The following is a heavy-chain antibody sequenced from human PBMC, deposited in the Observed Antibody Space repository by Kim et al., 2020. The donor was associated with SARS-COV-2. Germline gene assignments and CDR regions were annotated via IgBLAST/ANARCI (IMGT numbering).Heavy chain of an antibody. CDR2: ISYDGSNK. D-gene: IGHD3-3*01. V-gene: IGHV3-30*18. J-gene: IGHJ4*02. CDR3: AKDGNYDFWSGYIFDY. Sequence: GGSLRLSCAASGFTFSSYGMHWVRQAPGKGLEWVAVISYDGSNKYYADSVKGRFTISRDNSKNTLYLQMNSLRAEDTAVYYCAKDGNYDFWSGYIFDYWGQGTLVTVSS. CDR1: GFTFSSYG.